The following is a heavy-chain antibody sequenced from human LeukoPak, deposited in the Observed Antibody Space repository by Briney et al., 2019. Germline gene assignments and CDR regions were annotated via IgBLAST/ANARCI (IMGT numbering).Heavy chain of an antibody. J-gene: IGHJ4*02. D-gene: IGHD3-22*01. Sequence: GGSLRLSCAASGFTFSSYAMSWVRQAPGKGLEWVSAISGSGGSTYYADSVKGRFTISRDNAKNSLYLQMNSLRAEDTAVYYCARAGGIGSSGYSSLYWGQGTLVTVSS. CDR2: ISGSGGST. CDR3: ARAGGIGSSGYSSLY. CDR1: GFTFSSYA. V-gene: IGHV3-23*01.